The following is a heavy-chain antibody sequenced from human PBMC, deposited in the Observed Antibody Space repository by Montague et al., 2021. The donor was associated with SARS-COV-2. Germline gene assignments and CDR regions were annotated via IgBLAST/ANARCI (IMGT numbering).Heavy chain of an antibody. D-gene: IGHD2-21*02. CDR1: GGSISYGSYL. CDR3: ARSHCGGDCY. J-gene: IGHJ4*02. V-gene: IGHV4-61*02. Sequence: TLSLTCTVSGGSISYGSYLWTWIRQPAGKGLEWIGRIHTSGSTNYNPSLKSRVAISIDTSKDQFSLELSSVTAADTAVYYCARSHCGGDCYSGQGTLVTVSS. CDR2: IHTSGST.